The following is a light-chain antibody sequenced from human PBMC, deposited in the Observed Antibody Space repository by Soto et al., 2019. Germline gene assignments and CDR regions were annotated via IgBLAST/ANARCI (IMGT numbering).Light chain of an antibody. CDR1: QSISSW. Sequence: DIQMTQSPSTLSASVGDRVTITCRVSQSISSWLAWYQQKPGKAPKLLIYDASSLESGVPSRFSGSGSGTEFTLTISSLQPDDFAPYYCQQYNSYPYTFGQGTKLEIK. V-gene: IGKV1-5*01. CDR3: QQYNSYPYT. CDR2: DAS. J-gene: IGKJ2*01.